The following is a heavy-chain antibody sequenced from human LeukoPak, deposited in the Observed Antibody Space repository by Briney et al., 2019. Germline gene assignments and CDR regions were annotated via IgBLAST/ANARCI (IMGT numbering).Heavy chain of an antibody. CDR1: GFTFSSYS. CDR2: ISSSSSTI. V-gene: IGHV3-48*04. J-gene: IGHJ4*02. Sequence: QPGGSLRLSCAASGFTFSSYSMNWVRQAPGKGLEWVSYISSSSSTIYYADSVKGRFTISRDNAKNSLYLQMNSLRAEDTAVYYCAREDDYGDTEEGPFDYWGQGTLVTVSS. CDR3: AREDDYGDTEEGPFDY. D-gene: IGHD4-17*01.